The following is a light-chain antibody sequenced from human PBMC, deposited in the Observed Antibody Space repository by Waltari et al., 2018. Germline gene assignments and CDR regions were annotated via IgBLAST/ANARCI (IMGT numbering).Light chain of an antibody. CDR3: LISFGGAEEI. Sequence: QAVVTQEPSLPVSPGGTATLPCASSTGPVTRGHYPYWFQQKPGQAPRTLIYATSNKHSWTPVRFSGSLLGGKAALTLSGAQPEDEADYYCLISFGGAEEIFGGGTKLTVL. V-gene: IGLV7-46*01. CDR1: TGPVTRGHY. CDR2: ATS. J-gene: IGLJ2*01.